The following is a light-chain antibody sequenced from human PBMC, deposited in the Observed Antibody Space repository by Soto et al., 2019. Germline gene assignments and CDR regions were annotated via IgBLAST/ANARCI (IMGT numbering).Light chain of an antibody. V-gene: IGKV1-5*02. CDR1: QGLSIW. CDR2: EAS. J-gene: IGKJ5*01. CDR3: QQFNSYPIT. Sequence: VDRVTLICRASQGLSIWLTWYQQKRGKAPKLLIYEASSLESGVPSRFSGSGSGTEFTLTIGGLQPDDFATYYCQQFNSYPITFGQGTRLEIK.